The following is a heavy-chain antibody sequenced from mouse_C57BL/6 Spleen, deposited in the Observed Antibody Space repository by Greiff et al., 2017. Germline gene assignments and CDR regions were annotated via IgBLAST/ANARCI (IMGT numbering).Heavy chain of an antibody. V-gene: IGHV1-55*01. CDR1: GYTFTSYW. CDR2: IYPGSGST. J-gene: IGHJ1*03. D-gene: IGHD1-1*01. CDR3: AKSETTVVASRGYFDV. Sequence: VQLQQPGAELVKPGASVKMSCKASGYTFTSYWITWVKQRPGQGLEWIGDIYPGSGSTNYNEKFKSKATLTVDTSSSTAYMQLSSLTSEDSAVYSGAKSETTVVASRGYFDVWGTGTPVTVSS.